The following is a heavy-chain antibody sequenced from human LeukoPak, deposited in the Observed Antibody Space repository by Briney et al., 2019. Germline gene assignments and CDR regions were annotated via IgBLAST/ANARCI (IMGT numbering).Heavy chain of an antibody. D-gene: IGHD1-7*01. CDR1: GFTFSSYS. Sequence: LGGSLRPSCAASGFTFSSYSMNWVRQAPGKGLEWVSSISSSSSYIYYADSVKGRFTISRDNAKNSLYLQMNSLRAEDTAVYYCARVAGTTRKNAFDIWGQGTMVTVSS. CDR2: ISSSSSYI. V-gene: IGHV3-21*01. J-gene: IGHJ3*02. CDR3: ARVAGTTRKNAFDI.